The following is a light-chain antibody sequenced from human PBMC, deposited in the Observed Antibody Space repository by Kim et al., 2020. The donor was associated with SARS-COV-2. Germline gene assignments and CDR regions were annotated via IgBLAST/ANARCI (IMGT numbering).Light chain of an antibody. V-gene: IGKV3-11*01. Sequence: LSPGERATLSCRASQSVSSYLAWYQQKPGQAPRLLIYDASNRATGIPARFSGSGSGTDFTLTISSLEPEDFAVYYCKQRSNWPPYTFGQGTKLEI. CDR3: KQRSNWPPYT. CDR1: QSVSSY. CDR2: DAS. J-gene: IGKJ2*01.